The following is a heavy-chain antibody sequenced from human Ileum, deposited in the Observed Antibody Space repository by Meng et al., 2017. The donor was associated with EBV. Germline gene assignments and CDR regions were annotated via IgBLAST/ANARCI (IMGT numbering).Heavy chain of an antibody. CDR3: ARGNGWRFDY. J-gene: IGHJ4*02. Sequence: QVQLVQSGSELKKPGDSVKVSCQAAGYTFTSSSMNWVRHAPGQGLEWMGWININTGNPTYAQGFTARFVFSLDTSVSTAYLQIDSLKADDTAVYYCARGNGWRFDYWGQGTLVTVSS. V-gene: IGHV7-4-1*01. CDR2: ININTGNP. CDR1: GYTFTSSS. D-gene: IGHD6-19*01.